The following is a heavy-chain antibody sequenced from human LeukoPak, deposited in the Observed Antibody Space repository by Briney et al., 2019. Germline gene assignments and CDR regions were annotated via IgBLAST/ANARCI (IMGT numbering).Heavy chain of an antibody. V-gene: IGHV4-34*01. Sequence: PGGSLRLSCAASGFTFSSYSMNWVRQPPGKGLEWIGEINHSGSTNYNPSLKSRVTISVDTSKNQFSLKVNSVTAADTAVYYCARGREGRDYNLGYWGQGTLVTVSS. CDR3: ARGREGRDYNLGY. CDR2: INHSGST. J-gene: IGHJ4*02. D-gene: IGHD5-24*01. CDR1: GFTFSSYS.